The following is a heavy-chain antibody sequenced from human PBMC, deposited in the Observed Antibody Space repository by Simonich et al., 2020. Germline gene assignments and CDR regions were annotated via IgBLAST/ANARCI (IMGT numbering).Heavy chain of an antibody. Sequence: QLQLQESGPGLVKPSETLSLTCTVSGGSISSSSYYWGWIRQPPGKGLEWIGSIYFSGSTNNNTSLKSRVTISVDTSKNQFSLKLSAVTAADTAVYYCARHAGFAFDIWGQGTMVTVSS. V-gene: IGHV4-39*01. CDR3: ARHAGFAFDI. CDR2: IYFSGST. J-gene: IGHJ3*02. D-gene: IGHD6-13*01. CDR1: GGSISSSSYY.